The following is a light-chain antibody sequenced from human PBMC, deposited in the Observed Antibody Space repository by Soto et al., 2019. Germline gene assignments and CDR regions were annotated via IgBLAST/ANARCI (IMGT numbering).Light chain of an antibody. CDR3: NSYTSSSTLPYV. CDR2: DVS. J-gene: IGLJ1*01. Sequence: QSVLTQPASVSGSPGQSITVSCTGTSSAVGGYNYVSWYQQHPGKAPKVMIYDVSKRPSGVSNRFSGSKSGNTASLTISGLQAEDEADYYCNSYTSSSTLPYVFGTGTKLTVL. CDR1: SSAVGGYNY. V-gene: IGLV2-14*01.